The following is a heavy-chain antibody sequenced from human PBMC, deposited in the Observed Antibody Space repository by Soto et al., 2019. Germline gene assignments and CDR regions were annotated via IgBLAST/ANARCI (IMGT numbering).Heavy chain of an antibody. V-gene: IGHV3-74*01. CDR2: INTDGSDT. J-gene: IGHJ6*01. CDR3: ARSEGIGWSDV. D-gene: IGHD6-19*01. CDR1: GFTFSSDW. Sequence: GGSLRLSCAASGFTFSSDWMHWVRQAPGKGLVWVSRINTDGSDTVYADSVKGRFTISRDNAKNTLYLQMNSLRAEDTAVYYCARSEGIGWSDVWGQGTTVTVSS.